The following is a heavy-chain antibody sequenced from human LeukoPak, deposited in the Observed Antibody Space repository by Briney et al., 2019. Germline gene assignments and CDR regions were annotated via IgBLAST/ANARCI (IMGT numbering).Heavy chain of an antibody. CDR3: ARASYYYDSSGYYYPDWFDP. CDR2: IYYSGST. V-gene: IGHV4-59*11. Sequence: SETLSLTCTVSGGSISSHYWSWIRQPPGKGLEWIGYIYYSGSTNYNPSLKSRVTISVDTSKNQFSLKLSSVTAADTAVYYCARASYYYDSSGYYYPDWFDPWGQGTLVTVSS. CDR1: GGSISSHY. J-gene: IGHJ5*02. D-gene: IGHD3-22*01.